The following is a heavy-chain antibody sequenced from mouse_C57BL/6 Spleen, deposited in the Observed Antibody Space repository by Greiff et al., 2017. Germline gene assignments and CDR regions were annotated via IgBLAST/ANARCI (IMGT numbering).Heavy chain of an antibody. CDR3: ARDDYYGSSTLFAY. CDR1: GFTFSSYT. V-gene: IGHV5-9*01. Sequence: EVHLVESGGGLVKPGGSLKLSCAASGFTFSSYTMSWVRQTPEKRLEWVATISGGGGNTYYPDSVKGRFTISRDNAKNTLYLQMSSLRSEDTALYYCARDDYYGSSTLFAYWGQGTLVTVSA. J-gene: IGHJ3*01. CDR2: ISGGGGNT. D-gene: IGHD1-1*01.